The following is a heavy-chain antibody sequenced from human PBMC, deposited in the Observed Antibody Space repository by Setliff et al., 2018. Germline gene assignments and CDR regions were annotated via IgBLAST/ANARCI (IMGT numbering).Heavy chain of an antibody. CDR1: GGSINNYH. V-gene: IGHV4-59*01. CDR2: VGYNGNT. CDR3: ARWGENSGRPDWRAFDI. D-gene: IGHD1-26*01. J-gene: IGHJ3*02. Sequence: SCTVSGGSINNYHWNWIRQPPGKGLEWIGYVGYNGNTHYNPSLNSRVTMSVDTSKNQFSLKLTSVSAADTAVYYCARWGENSGRPDWRAFDIWGQGTMVTVSS.